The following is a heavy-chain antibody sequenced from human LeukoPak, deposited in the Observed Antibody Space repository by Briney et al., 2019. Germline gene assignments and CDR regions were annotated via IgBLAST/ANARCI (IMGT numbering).Heavy chain of an antibody. CDR3: AGTMSTGAGIDS. D-gene: IGHD1-26*01. J-gene: IGHJ4*02. CDR1: GFTFSSYA. V-gene: IGHV3-23*01. CDR2: ISGSGGST. Sequence: GGSLRLSCAASGFTFSSYAMSWVRQAPGKGLEWVSAISGSGGSTYYADSVKGRFTISRDNSQNTAFLQMSSLRAEDTAVYYCAGTMSTGAGIDSWGQGTLVTVSS.